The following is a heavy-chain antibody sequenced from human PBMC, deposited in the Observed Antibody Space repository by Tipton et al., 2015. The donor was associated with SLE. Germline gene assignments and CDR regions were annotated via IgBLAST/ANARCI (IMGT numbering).Heavy chain of an antibody. J-gene: IGHJ2*01. CDR3: ASLDYGDYEYFDL. D-gene: IGHD4-17*01. V-gene: IGHV3-64*01. CDR2: ISSNGGST. Sequence: SLRLSCAASGFTFSSYAMHWVRPAPGKGLEYVSAISSNGGSTYYANSVKGRFTLSRDNSKNTLYLQMGSLRAEDMAVYYCASLDYGDYEYFDLWGRGTLVTVSS. CDR1: GFTFSSYA.